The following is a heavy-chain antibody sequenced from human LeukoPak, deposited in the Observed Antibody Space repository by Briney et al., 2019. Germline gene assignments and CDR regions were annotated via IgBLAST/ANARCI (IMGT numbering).Heavy chain of an antibody. V-gene: IGHV1-8*03. Sequence: ASVKVSCKASGYTFTFYDIHWVRQASGQGLGWMGWMNPNTGNTAYAQKFQGRVSITKNTPISTAYMDLSSLKSDDTAVYYCARERTLPFIAALDYWGQGTLVTVSS. CDR3: ARERTLPFIAALDY. J-gene: IGHJ4*02. D-gene: IGHD6-13*01. CDR2: MNPNTGNT. CDR1: GYTFTFYD.